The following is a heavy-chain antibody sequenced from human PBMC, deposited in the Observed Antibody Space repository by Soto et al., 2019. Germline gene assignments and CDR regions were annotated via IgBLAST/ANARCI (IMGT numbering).Heavy chain of an antibody. V-gene: IGHV3-7*01. CDR1: GFTFSSYW. J-gene: IGHJ4*02. CDR2: IKQDGSEK. CDR3: AREFWRGREYSSSSGY. Sequence: PGGSLRLSCAASGFTFSSYWMSWVRQAPGKGLEWVANIKQDGSEKYYVDSVKGRFTISRDNAKNSLYLQMNSLRAEDTAVYYCAREFWRGREYSSSSGYWGQGTLVTVSS. D-gene: IGHD6-6*01.